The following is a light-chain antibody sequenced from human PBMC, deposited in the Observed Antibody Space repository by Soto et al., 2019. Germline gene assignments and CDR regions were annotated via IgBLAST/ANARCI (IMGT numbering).Light chain of an antibody. CDR3: QQYYSTPQS. CDR1: QSVLYSSNNKNY. V-gene: IGKV4-1*01. J-gene: IGKJ2*01. Sequence: DIVMTQSPDSLAVSLGERATINCKSSQSVLYSSNNKNYLAWYQQKPGQPPKLLIYWASTRESGVPDRFSGSGSWTDFTLTISSLQAEDVAVYYVQQYYSTPQSFGQGTKLEIK. CDR2: WAS.